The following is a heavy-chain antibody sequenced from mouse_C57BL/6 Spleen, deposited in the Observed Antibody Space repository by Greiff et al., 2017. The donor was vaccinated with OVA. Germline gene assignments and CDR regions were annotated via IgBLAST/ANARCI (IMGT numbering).Heavy chain of an antibody. J-gene: IGHJ2*01. CDR1: GYTFTSYW. V-gene: IGHV1-64*01. D-gene: IGHD1-1*01. CDR3: ARSPVITTVVAPDY. Sequence: QVQLKQSGAELVKPGASVKLSCKASGYTFTSYWMHWVKQRPGQGLEWIGMIHPNSGSTNYNEKFKSKATLTVDKSSSTAYMQLSSLTSEDSAVYYCARSPVITTVVAPDYWGQGTTLTVSS. CDR2: IHPNSGST.